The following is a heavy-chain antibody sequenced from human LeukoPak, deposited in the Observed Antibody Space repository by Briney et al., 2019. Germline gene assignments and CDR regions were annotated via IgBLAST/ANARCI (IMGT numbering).Heavy chain of an antibody. CDR3: AREPGYSGYDYSYCSGGSCHL. V-gene: IGHV1-2*02. J-gene: IGHJ5*02. Sequence: GASVKASCKASGYTFTGYYMHWVRQAPGQGLEWMGWINPNSGGTNYAQKFQGRVTMTRDTSISTAYMELSRLRSDDTAVYYCAREPGYSGYDYSYCSGGSCHLWGQATLVTVSS. CDR1: GYTFTGYY. D-gene: IGHD2-15*01. CDR2: INPNSGGT.